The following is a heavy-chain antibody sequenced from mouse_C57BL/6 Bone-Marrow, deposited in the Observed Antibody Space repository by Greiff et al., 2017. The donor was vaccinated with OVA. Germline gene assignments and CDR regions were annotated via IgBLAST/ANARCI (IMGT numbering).Heavy chain of an antibody. J-gene: IGHJ1*03. CDR3: ASSYYGSGYEWYFDV. D-gene: IGHD1-1*01. Sequence: VQLQQSGAELARPGASVKMSCKASGYTFTSYTMHWVKQRPGQGLEWIGYINPSSGYTKYNQKFKDKATLTADKSSSTAYMQLSSLTSEDSAVYYCASSYYGSGYEWYFDVWGTGTTVTVSS. CDR1: GYTFTSYT. CDR2: INPSSGYT. V-gene: IGHV1-4*01.